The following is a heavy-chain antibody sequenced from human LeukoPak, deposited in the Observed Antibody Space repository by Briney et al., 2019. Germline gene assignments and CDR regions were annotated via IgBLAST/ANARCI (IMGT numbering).Heavy chain of an antibody. D-gene: IGHD2-2*01. CDR3: ARRLTQYDCFDP. CDR1: GDSFSSNSVT. V-gene: IGHV6-1*01. Sequence: SQTLSLTCAISGDSFSSNSVTWNWIRQSPSRGLERLGRTYYRSTWYNDYALSVRGRITVNPDTSKNQFSLHLNSVTPEDTAVYYCARRLTQYDCFDPWGQGILVTVSS. J-gene: IGHJ5*02. CDR2: TYYRSTWYN.